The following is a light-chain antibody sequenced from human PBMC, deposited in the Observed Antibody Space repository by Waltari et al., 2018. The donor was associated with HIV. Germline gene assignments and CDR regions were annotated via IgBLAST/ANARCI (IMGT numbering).Light chain of an antibody. CDR2: QDT. Sequence: SYGLSQPPSVPVSPGQTASITCFGDKLGDKYVSWYQQKTGQSPVLVVYQDTKRLSGIPDRFSGSNSGNTATLTISGTQAVDEADYYCQAWGINSVIFGGGTHLTVL. CDR3: QAWGINSVI. V-gene: IGLV3-1*01. CDR1: KLGDKY. J-gene: IGLJ2*01.